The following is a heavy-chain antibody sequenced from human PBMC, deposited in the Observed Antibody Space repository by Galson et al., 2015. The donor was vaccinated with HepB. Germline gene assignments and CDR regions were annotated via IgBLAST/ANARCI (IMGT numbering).Heavy chain of an antibody. D-gene: IGHD3-10*01. J-gene: IGHJ4*02. CDR2: INSDGSST. CDR3: ARVLSVTMVRGVDY. Sequence: SLRLSCAASGFTVSSNYMSWVRQAPGKGLEWVSRINSDGSSTSYADSVKGRFTISRDNAKNTLYLQMNSLRAEDTAVYYCARVLSVTMVRGVDYWGQGTLVTVSS. CDR1: GFTVSSNY. V-gene: IGHV3-74*01.